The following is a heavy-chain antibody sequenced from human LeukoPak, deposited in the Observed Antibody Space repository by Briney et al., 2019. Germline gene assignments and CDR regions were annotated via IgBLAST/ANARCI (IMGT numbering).Heavy chain of an antibody. CDR2: INPNSGGT. Sequence: GASVKVSCKASGYTFIGYYIHWVRQAPGQGLEWMGWINPNSGGTNYAQKFQGRVTMTWDTSISTAYMELSRLRSDDTAVYYCARGYSSSWHDAFDIWGQGTMVTVSS. J-gene: IGHJ3*02. D-gene: IGHD6-13*01. CDR1: GYTFIGYY. V-gene: IGHV1-2*02. CDR3: ARGYSSSWHDAFDI.